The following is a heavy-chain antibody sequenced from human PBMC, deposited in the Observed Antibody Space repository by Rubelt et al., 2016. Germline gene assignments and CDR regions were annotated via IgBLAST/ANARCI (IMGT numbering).Heavy chain of an antibody. CDR2: IYSGGST. J-gene: IGHJ4*02. V-gene: IGHV3-53*01. CDR1: GFSVSSNY. Sequence: EVQVVESGGGLVQPGGSLRLSCAASGFSVSSNYMTWVRQTPEKGLEWVSVIYSGGSTYYADSVKGRFTIPRDTSKNTLYLQMNSLRAEDTAVYYCAATYSSSSSVDYWGQGTLVTVSS. D-gene: IGHD6-6*01. CDR3: AATYSSSSSVDY.